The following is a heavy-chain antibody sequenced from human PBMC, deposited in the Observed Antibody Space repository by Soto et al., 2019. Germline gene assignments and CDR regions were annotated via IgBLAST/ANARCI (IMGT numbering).Heavy chain of an antibody. D-gene: IGHD2-15*01. Sequence: PGGSLRLSCAASGFTFSSYAMHWVRQAPGKGLEWVAVISYDGSNKYYADSVKGRFTISRDNSKNTLYLQMNSLGAEDTAVYYCARPGYCSGGSCYSSAEYFQHWGQGTLVTVSS. CDR1: GFTFSSYA. CDR2: ISYDGSNK. V-gene: IGHV3-30-3*01. CDR3: ARPGYCSGGSCYSSAEYFQH. J-gene: IGHJ1*01.